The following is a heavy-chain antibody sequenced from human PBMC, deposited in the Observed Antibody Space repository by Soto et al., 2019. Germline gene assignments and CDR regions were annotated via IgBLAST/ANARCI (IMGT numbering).Heavy chain of an antibody. CDR1: GGSISSYY. V-gene: IGHV4-4*09. D-gene: IGHD4-17*01. J-gene: IGHJ4*02. CDR3: AIYGGNSVYFDY. Sequence: SETLSLTCTVSGGSISSYYWSWIRQPPGKGLEWIGYIYFSGTTYYNPSLKSRVTISVDTSKNQFSLKLSSVTAADTAVYYCAIYGGNSVYFDYWGQGTLVTAPQ. CDR2: IYFSGTT.